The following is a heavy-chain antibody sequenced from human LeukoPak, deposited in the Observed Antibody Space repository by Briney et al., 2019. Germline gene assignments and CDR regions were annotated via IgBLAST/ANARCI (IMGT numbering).Heavy chain of an antibody. CDR1: GFTFSSYD. Sequence: EAGGSLRLSCAASGFTFSSYDMHWVRHGTGRGLEWVSAIGTTGDTYYPGSVKGRFTISRENAKNYLYLQMNSLRAGDTAVYYCARYNWNGFDYWGQGTLVTVSS. CDR3: ARYNWNGFDY. V-gene: IGHV3-13*04. J-gene: IGHJ4*02. CDR2: IGTTGDT. D-gene: IGHD1-1*01.